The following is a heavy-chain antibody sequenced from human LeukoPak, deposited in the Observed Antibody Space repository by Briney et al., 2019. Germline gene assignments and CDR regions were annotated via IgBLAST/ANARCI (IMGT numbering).Heavy chain of an antibody. CDR1: GFTFSSYG. V-gene: IGHV3-30*18. CDR2: MSYDGSNK. J-gene: IGHJ4*02. Sequence: GGSLRLSCAASGFTFSSYGMHWVRQAPGKGLEWVAVMSYDGSNKYYADSVKGRFTISRDNSKNTLYLQMNSLRAEDTAVYYCAKDQAYYDYVWGSHIDYWGQGTLVTVSS. D-gene: IGHD3-16*01. CDR3: AKDQAYYDYVWGSHIDY.